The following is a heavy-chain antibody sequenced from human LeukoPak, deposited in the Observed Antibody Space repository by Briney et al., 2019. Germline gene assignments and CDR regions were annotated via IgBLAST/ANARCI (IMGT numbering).Heavy chain of an antibody. Sequence: SQTLSLTCASSGDSVSSNSVTWNWIRQSPSRGLEWLGRTYYRSTWYNDYAVSVRGRITVNPDTSKNQFSLHLNSVTPEDTAVYYCARRLTQYDCFDPWGQGILVTVSS. V-gene: IGHV6-1*01. CDR3: ARRLTQYDCFDP. CDR1: GDSVSSNSVT. CDR2: TYYRSTWYN. J-gene: IGHJ5*02. D-gene: IGHD2-2*01.